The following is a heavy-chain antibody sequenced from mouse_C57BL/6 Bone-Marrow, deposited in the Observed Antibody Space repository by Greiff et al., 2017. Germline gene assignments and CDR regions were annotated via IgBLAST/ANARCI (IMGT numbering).Heavy chain of an antibody. CDR1: GYTFTSYW. D-gene: IGHD1-1*01. CDR3: SRGNYGNLAFDY. J-gene: IGHJ2*01. V-gene: IGHV1-64*01. Sequence: VQLQQPGAELVKPGASVKLSCKASGYTFTSYWMHWVKQRPGQGLEWIGMIHPNSGSTNYNEKFKSKATLTVDKSSSTAYMQLSSLTSEDSAVLFCSRGNYGNLAFDYWGQGTTLTVSS. CDR2: IHPNSGST.